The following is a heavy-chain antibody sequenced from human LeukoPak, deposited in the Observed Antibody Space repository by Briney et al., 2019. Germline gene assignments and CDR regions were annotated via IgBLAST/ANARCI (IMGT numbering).Heavy chain of an antibody. CDR2: IDNDGSST. Sequence: GGSLRLSCAASGLTFSNYWMHWVRQAPGKGLVWVSRIDNDGSSTIYADSVKGRFTISRDNAKNTLYLQMNSLRAEDTSVFYCARGGFDHAFDIWGQGTMVTVSS. J-gene: IGHJ3*02. CDR1: GLTFSNYW. D-gene: IGHD3-9*01. CDR3: ARGGFDHAFDI. V-gene: IGHV3-74*01.